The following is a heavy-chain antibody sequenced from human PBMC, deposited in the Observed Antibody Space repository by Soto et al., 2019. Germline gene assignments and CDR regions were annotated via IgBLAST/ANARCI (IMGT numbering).Heavy chain of an antibody. Sequence: PGGSLSLSCAASGFSISSCWMNWVRQAPGKGLEWVANIKQDGSEKYYVDSVKGRFTISRDNAKNSLYLQMNSLRAEDTAVYYCARDVRIAAPPDYYYYYYMDVWGKGTTVTVSS. J-gene: IGHJ6*03. CDR2: IKQDGSEK. CDR3: ARDVRIAAPPDYYYYYYMDV. D-gene: IGHD6-6*01. V-gene: IGHV3-7*01. CDR1: GFSISSCW.